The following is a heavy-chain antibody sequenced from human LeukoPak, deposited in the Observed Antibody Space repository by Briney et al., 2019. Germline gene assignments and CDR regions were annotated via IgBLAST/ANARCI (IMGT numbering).Heavy chain of an antibody. Sequence: PGGSLRLSCAASGFTFSDYYMSWIRQAPGKGLEWVSYISSSGSTIYYADSVKGRFTISRDNAKNSLYLQMNSLRAEDTAVYYCPRDTRLGHSRGWYAAVWFDPWGQGTLVTVSS. V-gene: IGHV3-11*01. CDR2: ISSSGSTI. CDR3: PRDTRLGHSRGWYAAVWFDP. D-gene: IGHD6-19*01. J-gene: IGHJ5*02. CDR1: GFTFSDYY.